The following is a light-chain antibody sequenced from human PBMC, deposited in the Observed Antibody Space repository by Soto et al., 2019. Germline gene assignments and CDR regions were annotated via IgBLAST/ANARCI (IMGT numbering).Light chain of an antibody. CDR1: QSVSSSY. CDR3: QQYGSSPWT. CDR2: GAS. J-gene: IGKJ1*01. V-gene: IGKV3-20*01. Sequence: PGERVTLSWTASQSVSSSYLAWYQQKPGQAPRLLIYGASSRSTGIPDRFSGSGSGTDFTLTISRLEPEDFAVYYCQQYGSSPWTFGQGTKVDIK.